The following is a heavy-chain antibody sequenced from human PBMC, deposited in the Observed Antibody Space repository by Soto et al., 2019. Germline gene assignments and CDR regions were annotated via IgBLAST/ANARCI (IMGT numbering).Heavy chain of an antibody. Sequence: DSVKVSCKASGYTFTSYAMHWVRQAPGQRLEWMGWINAGNGNTKYSQKFQGRVTITRDTSASTAYMELSSLRPEDTAVYYCARGYSSSWYLYFDYWGQGTLVTVSS. D-gene: IGHD6-13*01. CDR3: ARGYSSSWYLYFDY. V-gene: IGHV1-3*01. CDR1: GYTFTSYA. J-gene: IGHJ4*02. CDR2: INAGNGNT.